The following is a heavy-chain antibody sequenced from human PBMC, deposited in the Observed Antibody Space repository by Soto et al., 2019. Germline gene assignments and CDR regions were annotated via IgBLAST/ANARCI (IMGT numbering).Heavy chain of an antibody. CDR1: GGSVNSYY. V-gene: IGHV4-34*01. CDR2: INHTGGT. D-gene: IGHD3-3*01. J-gene: IGHJ5*02. Sequence: SKTLALTCDVYGGSVNSYYWNWSRQPPGKGLEWIGEINHTGGTHYNPSLKSRVTMSVDTSKNQFSLRLSSVTAADTAIYYCATRITVFGLLIPPFDPWGQGTQVTVSS. CDR3: ATRITVFGLLIPPFDP.